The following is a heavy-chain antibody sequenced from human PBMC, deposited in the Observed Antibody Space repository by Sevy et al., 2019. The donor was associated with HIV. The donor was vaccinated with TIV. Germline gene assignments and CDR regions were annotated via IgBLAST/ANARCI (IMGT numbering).Heavy chain of an antibody. J-gene: IGHJ4*02. Sequence: SDTLSLTWTVSGGSISSGSYYWSWIRQSPGKGLEWIGYIHYSGSTNYNPSLKSRVTISVDTSKNQFSLKLSSVTAADTAVYYCARDSGSYPYYFDYWGQGTLVTVSS. D-gene: IGHD1-26*01. V-gene: IGHV4-61*01. CDR2: IHYSGST. CDR3: ARDSGSYPYYFDY. CDR1: GGSISSGSYY.